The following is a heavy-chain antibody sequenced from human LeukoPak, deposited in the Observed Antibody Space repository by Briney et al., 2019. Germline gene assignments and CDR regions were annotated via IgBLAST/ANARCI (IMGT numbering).Heavy chain of an antibody. J-gene: IGHJ4*02. CDR2: ISGSGGST. CDR1: GFSFSSYG. V-gene: IGHV3-23*01. CDR3: ARMNDYYFDY. Sequence: GGSLRLSCAASGFSFSSYGMHWVRQAPGKGLEWVSGISGSGGSTYYVDSVKGRFTISRDNSENTLYLQMNSLRAEDTAVYYCARMNDYYFDYWGQGTLVTVSS. D-gene: IGHD1-1*01.